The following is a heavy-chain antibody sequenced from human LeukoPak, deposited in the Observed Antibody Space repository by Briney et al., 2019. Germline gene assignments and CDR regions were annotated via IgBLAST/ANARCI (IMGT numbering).Heavy chain of an antibody. D-gene: IGHD1-1*01. J-gene: IGHJ4*02. CDR1: GYAIRSGYH. CDR2: IHRSGST. V-gene: IGHV4-38-2*02. Sequence: SETLSLTCTVSGYAIRSGYHWGWIRQPPGKGLELIAIIHRSGSTYHNPSLKSRVTMSVDTSKNQFSLILNSVTAAGTAVYYCARVNWVPDYWGQETLVTVSS. CDR3: ARVNWVPDY.